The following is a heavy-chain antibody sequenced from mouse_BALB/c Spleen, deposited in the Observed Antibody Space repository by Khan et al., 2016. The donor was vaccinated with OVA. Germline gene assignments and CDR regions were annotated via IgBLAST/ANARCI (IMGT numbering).Heavy chain of an antibody. Sequence: QVQLQQSGAELVKPGASVKLSCKTSGYIFTSYWIQWVKQRPGQGLGWIGQIFPGTGTTYYNENFKGKATLTVDTSSSTAYMHLSSLTSEDSAVYFCARCYFGDYEFVFWGQGTLVTVSA. D-gene: IGHD2-13*01. J-gene: IGHJ3*01. CDR1: GYIFTSYW. CDR3: ARCYFGDYEFVF. CDR2: IFPGTGTT. V-gene: IGHV1S132*01.